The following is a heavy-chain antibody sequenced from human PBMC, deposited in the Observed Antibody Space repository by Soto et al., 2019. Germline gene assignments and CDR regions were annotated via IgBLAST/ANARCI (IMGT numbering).Heavy chain of an antibody. CDR3: SRVPDY. Sequence: QLQLQESGSGLVKPSQTLSLTCAVSGGSISSGGYSWGWIRQPPGKGLEWIGYIYHSANTYYNPSLKCPVTISVDRSKNQFPLKLISVTAPDTAVYYCSRVPDYWGQGTLVTVSS. V-gene: IGHV4-30-2*01. J-gene: IGHJ4*02. CDR2: IYHSANT. CDR1: GGSISSGGYS.